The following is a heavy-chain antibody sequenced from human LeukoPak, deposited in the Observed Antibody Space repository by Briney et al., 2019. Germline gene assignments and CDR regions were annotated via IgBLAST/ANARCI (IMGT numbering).Heavy chain of an antibody. CDR3: ARGRQDVTMILVVMTAVSYYLDV. Sequence: PSDTLSLICAVYGGSFSGYYWTWIRQTPEKGLEWMGEMNPNGRTNYNPSLKSRVTISVDTSKNQFSLELSSVTAADTAVYYCARGRQDVTMILVVMTAVSYYLDVWGKGTTVTVS. CDR1: GGSFSGYY. J-gene: IGHJ6*03. V-gene: IGHV4-34*01. D-gene: IGHD3-22*01. CDR2: MNPNGRT.